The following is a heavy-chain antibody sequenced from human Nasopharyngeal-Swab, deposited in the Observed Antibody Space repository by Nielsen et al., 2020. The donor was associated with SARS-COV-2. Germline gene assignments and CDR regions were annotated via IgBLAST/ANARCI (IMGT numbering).Heavy chain of an antibody. J-gene: IGHJ6*02. CDR2: ISYDGSNK. D-gene: IGHD6-13*01. CDR1: GFTFNSYA. Sequence: GESLKISCAASGFTFNSYAMHWVRQAPGKGLEWVAVISYDGSNKYYADSVKGRFTISRDNSKNTLYLQMNSLRAEDTAVYYCARGQNGQQLVPSYYYYGMDVWGQGTTVTVSS. V-gene: IGHV3-30*04. CDR3: ARGQNGQQLVPSYYYYGMDV.